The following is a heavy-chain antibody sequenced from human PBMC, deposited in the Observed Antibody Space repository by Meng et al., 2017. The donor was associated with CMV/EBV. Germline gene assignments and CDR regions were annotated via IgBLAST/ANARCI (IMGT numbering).Heavy chain of an antibody. J-gene: IGHJ4*02. CDR3: ARVGTIFRGYYFDY. V-gene: IGHV3-11*04. Sequence: GESLKISCVGSGFIFSDYYMSWIRQAPGKGLEIVSDISSSGASIYYADSAEGRFTISRDNAKNSLYLQMNSLRAEDTAVYYCARVGTIFRGYYFDYWGQGTLVTVSS. CDR2: ISSSGASI. CDR1: GFIFSDYY. D-gene: IGHD3-3*01.